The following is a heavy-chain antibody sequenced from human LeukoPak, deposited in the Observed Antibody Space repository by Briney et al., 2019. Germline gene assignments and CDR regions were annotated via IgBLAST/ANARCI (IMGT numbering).Heavy chain of an antibody. CDR1: GFTFSSYG. D-gene: IGHD5-18*01. CDR2: ISYDGSNK. CDR3: AKVRYSYGPFDY. V-gene: IGHV3-30*18. J-gene: IGHJ4*02. Sequence: SGGSLRLSCAASGFTFSSYGMHWVRQAPGKGLEWVAVISYDGSNKYYADSVKGRFTISRDNSKNTLYLQMNSLRAEDTAVYYCAKVRYSYGPFDYWGQGTLVAVSS.